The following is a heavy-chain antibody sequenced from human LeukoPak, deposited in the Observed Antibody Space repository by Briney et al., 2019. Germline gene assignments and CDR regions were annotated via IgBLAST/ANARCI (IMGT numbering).Heavy chain of an antibody. Sequence: GGSLRLSCAASGFTFSNYGMNWVRQAPGKGLEWVAVIWYGESNKYYADSVKGRFTISRDNSKNTLYLQMNSLRAEDTAVYYCAKGATYCSSTSCPDTFDIWGQGTMVTVSS. V-gene: IGHV3-30*02. J-gene: IGHJ3*02. CDR2: IWYGESNK. CDR1: GFTFSNYG. CDR3: AKGATYCSSTSCPDTFDI. D-gene: IGHD2-2*01.